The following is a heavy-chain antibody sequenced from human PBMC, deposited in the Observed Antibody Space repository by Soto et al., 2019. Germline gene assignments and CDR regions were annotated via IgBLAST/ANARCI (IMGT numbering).Heavy chain of an antibody. CDR2: ISAYNGNT. CDR1: GYTFTSYG. CDR3: VRLHSSGWHEGYFDY. D-gene: IGHD6-19*01. V-gene: IGHV1-18*01. J-gene: IGHJ4*02. Sequence: QVQLVQSGAEVKKPGASVKVSCKASGYTFTSYGISWVRQAPGQGLEWMGWISAYNGNTNYAQKLQGRVTMTTDTSTSTAYMELRSLRSDDTAVYYCVRLHSSGWHEGYFDYWGQGTLVTVSS.